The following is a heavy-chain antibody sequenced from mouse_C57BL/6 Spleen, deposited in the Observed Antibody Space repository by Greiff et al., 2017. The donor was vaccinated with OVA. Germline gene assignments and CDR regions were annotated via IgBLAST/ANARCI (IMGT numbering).Heavy chain of an antibody. CDR2: ISSGSSTI. CDR1: GFTFSDYG. D-gene: IGHD2-4*01. V-gene: IGHV5-17*01. Sequence: EVKLMESGGGLVKPGGSLKLSCAASGFTFSDYGVHWVRQAPEKGLEWVAYISSGSSTIYYAETVKGRFTISRDNAKNTLCLQMSSLRSEDTAMYYCARPVYYDYYDYAMDYWGQGTSVTVSS. CDR3: ARPVYYDYYDYAMDY. J-gene: IGHJ4*01.